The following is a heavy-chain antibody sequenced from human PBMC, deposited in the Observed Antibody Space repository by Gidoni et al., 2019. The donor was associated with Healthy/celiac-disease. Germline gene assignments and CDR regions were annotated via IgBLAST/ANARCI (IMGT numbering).Heavy chain of an antibody. J-gene: IGHJ6*03. D-gene: IGHD6-19*01. Sequence: EVKLVESGGGLIQPGGSLRLSCSASGFPVGSNYMSWVRQAPGKGGEWVSVIYSGGSTYYADSVKGRFTISRDNSKNTLYLQMNSLRAEDTAVYYCARGGAVAFYYYYMDVWGKGTTVTVSS. CDR1: GFPVGSNY. CDR2: IYSGGST. CDR3: ARGGAVAFYYYYMDV. V-gene: IGHV3-53*01.